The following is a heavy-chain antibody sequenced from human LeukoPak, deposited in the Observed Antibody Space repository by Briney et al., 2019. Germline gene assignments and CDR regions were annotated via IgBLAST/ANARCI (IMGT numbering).Heavy chain of an antibody. V-gene: IGHV4-59*06. Sequence: PSETLSLTCTVSGASISSFYWSWIRQPPGKGLEWIGYIYYSGSTYYNPSLKSRVTISVDTSKNQFSLKLSSVTAADTAVYYCAREETSAAANWFDPWGQGTLVTVSS. CDR2: IYYSGST. J-gene: IGHJ5*02. D-gene: IGHD2-2*01. CDR3: AREETSAAANWFDP. CDR1: GASISSFY.